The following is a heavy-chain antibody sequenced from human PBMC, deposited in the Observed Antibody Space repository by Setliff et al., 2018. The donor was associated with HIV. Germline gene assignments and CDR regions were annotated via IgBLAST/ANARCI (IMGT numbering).Heavy chain of an antibody. CDR1: GGSISSHY. Sequence: SETLSLTCTVSGGSISSHYWSWIRQPPGKGLEWIGYIYYSGSTSYNPSFKSRVTISVDTSNNKFSLDLSSLTAADTAVYYCARITEDYSRFYYYMDVWGKGTTVTVSS. CDR2: IYYSGST. D-gene: IGHD4-4*01. CDR3: ARITEDYSRFYYYMDV. J-gene: IGHJ6*03. V-gene: IGHV4-59*11.